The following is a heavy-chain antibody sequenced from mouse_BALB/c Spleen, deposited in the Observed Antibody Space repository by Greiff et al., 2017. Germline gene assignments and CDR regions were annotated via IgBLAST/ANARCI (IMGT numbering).Heavy chain of an antibody. V-gene: IGHV5-6*01. CDR1: GFTFSSYG. Sequence: EVQLVESGGDLVKPGGSLKLSCAASGFTFSSYGMSWVRQTPDKRLEWVATISSGGSYTYYPDSVKGRFTISRDNAKNTLYLQMSSLKSEDTAMYYCASYGNYGVWFAYWGQGTLVTVSA. D-gene: IGHD2-1*01. CDR2: ISSGGSYT. CDR3: ASYGNYGVWFAY. J-gene: IGHJ3*01.